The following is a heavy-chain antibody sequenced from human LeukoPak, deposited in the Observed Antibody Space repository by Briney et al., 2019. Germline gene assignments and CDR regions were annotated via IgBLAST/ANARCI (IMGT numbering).Heavy chain of an antibody. CDR3: AKGGSAGGPNWFAP. J-gene: IGHJ5*02. Sequence: GGSLRLSCAACGFTYRSYGMSWVRQAPGKGLEGVSAISGNGGNTYYADSVKGRFTISRDTSNIILVVQTNSLRGRGWVLIDCAKGGSAGGPNWFAPWGQGPLVTVSS. V-gene: IGHV3-23*01. D-gene: IGHD2-15*01. CDR1: GFTYRSYG. CDR2: ISGNGGNT.